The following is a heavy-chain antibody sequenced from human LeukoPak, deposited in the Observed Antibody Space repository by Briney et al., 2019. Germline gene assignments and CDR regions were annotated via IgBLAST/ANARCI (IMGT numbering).Heavy chain of an antibody. D-gene: IGHD5-18*01. CDR3: ARDGTAMVPY. V-gene: IGHV1-69*04. CDR2: IIPIFGIA. J-gene: IGHJ4*02. Sequence: SVKVSCKASGGTFSSYAISWVRQAPGQGLGWMGRIIPIFGIANYAQKFQGRVTITADKSTSTAYMELSSLRSEDTAVYYCARDGTAMVPYWGQGTLVTVSS. CDR1: GGTFSSYA.